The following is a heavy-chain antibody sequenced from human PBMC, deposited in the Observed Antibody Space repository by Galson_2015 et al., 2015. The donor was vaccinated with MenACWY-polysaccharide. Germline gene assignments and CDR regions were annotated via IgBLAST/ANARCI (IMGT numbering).Heavy chain of an antibody. CDR1: GFSLSTNGVG. CDR2: TYWDDDI. Sequence: PALVKPTQTLTLTCTFSGFSLSTNGVGVGWIRQPPGKALECLALTYWDDDIRYSPSPKSRLTISKDTSKNQVVLRMTNMDPVDTGTYYCARIRYYDYYMDVWGKGTTVTVSS. CDR3: ARIRYYDYYMDV. J-gene: IGHJ6*03. V-gene: IGHV2-5*02.